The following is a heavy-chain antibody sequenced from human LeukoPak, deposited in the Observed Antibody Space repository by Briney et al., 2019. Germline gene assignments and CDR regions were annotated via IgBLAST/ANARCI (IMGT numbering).Heavy chain of an antibody. CDR3: AGGVYYYDSSGDYDFDY. CDR2: NIPIFGKA. D-gene: IGHD3-22*01. J-gene: IGHJ4*02. Sequence: SVQASCKASGGTFSSYAISWVRQAPGQGLEWMGGNIPIFGKANYAQKLQGRVTITADESTSTAYLEMSTLRSEDTAVYYCAGGVYYYDSSGDYDFDYWGPGT. CDR1: GGTFSSYA. V-gene: IGHV1-69*13.